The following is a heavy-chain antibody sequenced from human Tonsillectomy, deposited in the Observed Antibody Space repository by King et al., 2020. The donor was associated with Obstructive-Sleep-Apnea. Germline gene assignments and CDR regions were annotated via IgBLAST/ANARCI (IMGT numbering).Heavy chain of an antibody. CDR1: GFTFSSYA. D-gene: IGHD3-16*02. V-gene: IGHV3-30*04. CDR3: ARDFTMIMFGGVIVD. J-gene: IGHJ4*02. CDR2: ISYDGSNK. Sequence: VQLVESGGGVVQPGRSLRRSCAASGFTFSSYAMHWVRQAPGTGLEWVAVISYDGSNKYYTDSVKGRFSISRDNSKNTLYLQMNSLRPEDTAMYYCARDFTMIMFGGVIVDWGQGTLVTVSS.